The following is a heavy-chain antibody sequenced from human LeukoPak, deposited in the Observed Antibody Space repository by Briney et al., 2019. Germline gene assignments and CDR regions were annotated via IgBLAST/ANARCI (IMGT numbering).Heavy chain of an antibody. V-gene: IGHV4-59*01. J-gene: IGHJ6*03. Sequence: SETLSLTCTVSGGSISSYYWSWIRQPPGKGLEWIGYIYYSGSTNYNPSLKSRVTISVDTSKNQFSLKLSSVTAADTAVYYCARYYDTFWPNLYYYMDVWGKGTTVTASS. CDR3: ARYYDTFWPNLYYYMDV. CDR1: GGSISSYY. D-gene: IGHD3-9*01. CDR2: IYYSGST.